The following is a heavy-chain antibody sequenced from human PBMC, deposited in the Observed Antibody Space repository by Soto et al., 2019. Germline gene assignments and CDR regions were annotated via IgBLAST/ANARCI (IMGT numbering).Heavy chain of an antibody. Sequence: QVQLVESGGGVVQPGRSLRLSCAASGFTFSSYAMHWVRQAPGKGLEWVAVISYDGSNKYYADSVKGRFTISRDNSKNTLYLQMYSLRAEDTAVYYCARDPGDSSGWLAFDYWGQGTLVTVSS. CDR1: GFTFSSYA. V-gene: IGHV3-30-3*01. CDR3: ARDPGDSSGWLAFDY. J-gene: IGHJ4*02. CDR2: ISYDGSNK. D-gene: IGHD6-19*01.